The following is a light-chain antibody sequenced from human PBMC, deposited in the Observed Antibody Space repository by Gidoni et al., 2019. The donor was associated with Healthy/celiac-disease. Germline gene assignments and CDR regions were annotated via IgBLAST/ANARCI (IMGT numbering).Light chain of an antibody. CDR2: EVS. Sequence: QSALTQPASVSASPGQSITISCTGTSSDVGGYNYVSWYQQHPGKAPQLMIYEVSNRPSGVSNRFSGSKSGNTASLTISGLQAEDEADYYCSSYTRSSTLVFGGGTKLTVL. V-gene: IGLV2-14*01. J-gene: IGLJ2*01. CDR1: SSDVGGYNY. CDR3: SSYTRSSTLV.